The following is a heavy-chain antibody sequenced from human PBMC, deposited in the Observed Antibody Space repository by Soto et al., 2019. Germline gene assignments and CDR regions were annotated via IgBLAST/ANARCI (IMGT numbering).Heavy chain of an antibody. CDR2: IAYSGST. CDR3: AGDQTPTAVGRFDP. CDR1: GGSISSGGNY. Sequence: QVQLQESGPGLVKPSQTLSLPCTVSGGSISSGGNYWSWIRQHPGKGLEWIGYIAYSGSTSYNPSLKRRVTRSAATSKTQFSLTLRSVTAADTAVYYCAGDQTPTAVGRFDPWGQGSLVTVSS. D-gene: IGHD1-26*01. J-gene: IGHJ5*02. V-gene: IGHV4-31*03.